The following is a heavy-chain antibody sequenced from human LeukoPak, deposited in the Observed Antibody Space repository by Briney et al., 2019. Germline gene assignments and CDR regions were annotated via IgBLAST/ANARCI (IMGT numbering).Heavy chain of an antibody. V-gene: IGHV3-23*01. CDR2: ISNSGCDT. D-gene: IGHD3-10*01. J-gene: IGHJ4*02. Sequence: GGSLRLSCAASGFTFRTYAMSWVRQAPGKGLEWVSTISNSGCDTYYADSVKGRFTISRDNSKNTLHVQMNSLRAEDTAIYYCVKSRGSGSYSFDCWGQGTLVTVSS. CDR1: GFTFRTYA. CDR3: VKSRGSGSYSFDC.